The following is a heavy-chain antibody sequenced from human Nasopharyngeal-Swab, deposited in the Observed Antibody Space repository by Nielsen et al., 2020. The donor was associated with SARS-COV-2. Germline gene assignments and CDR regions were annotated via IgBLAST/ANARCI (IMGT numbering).Heavy chain of an antibody. D-gene: IGHD3-22*01. V-gene: IGHV4-34*01. J-gene: IGHJ3*02. CDR3: AKDSRPKYYYDSSGFPAFDI. Sequence: SETLSLTCAVYGGSFSGYYWSWIRQPPGKGLEWIGEINHSGSTNYNPSLKSRVTISVDTSKNQFSLKLSSVTAADTAVYYCAKDSRPKYYYDSSGFPAFDIWGQGTMVTVSS. CDR2: INHSGST. CDR1: GGSFSGYY.